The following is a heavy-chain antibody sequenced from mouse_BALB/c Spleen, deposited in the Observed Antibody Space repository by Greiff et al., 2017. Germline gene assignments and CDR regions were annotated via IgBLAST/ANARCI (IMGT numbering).Heavy chain of an antibody. CDR2: ISTYYGNT. CDR3: GYGNCSWFAY. J-gene: IGHJ3*01. CDR1: GYTFTDYA. V-gene: IGHV1-67*01. Sequence: VQLQQSGPELVRPGVSVKISCKGSGYTFTDYAMHWVKQSHAKSLEWIGVISTYYGNTNYNQKFKGKATMTVDKSSSTAYMELARLTSEDSAIYYCGYGNCSWFAYWGQGTLVTVSA. D-gene: IGHD2-10*02.